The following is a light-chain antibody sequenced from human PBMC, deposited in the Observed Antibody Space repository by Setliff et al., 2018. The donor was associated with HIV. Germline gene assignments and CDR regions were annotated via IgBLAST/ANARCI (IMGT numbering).Light chain of an antibody. Sequence: LPQPRSVSGSPGQSVTISCTGSNSDVDHFNSVSWYQQRPGAAPKLIISDVSERPSGVPDRFSGSKSDNTASLTISGLQSEDEADYYCCSYAGTYRVFGSGTKVTVL. J-gene: IGLJ1*01. CDR2: DVS. CDR1: NSDVDHFNS. CDR3: CSYAGTYRV. V-gene: IGLV2-11*01.